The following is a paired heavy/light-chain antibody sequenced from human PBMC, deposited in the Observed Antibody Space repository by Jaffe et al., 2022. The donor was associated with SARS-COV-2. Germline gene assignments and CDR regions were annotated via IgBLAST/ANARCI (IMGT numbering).Heavy chain of an antibody. D-gene: IGHD5-12*01. J-gene: IGHJ5*02. CDR2: IYNSGST. CDR3: ARGGGYRFDP. V-gene: IGHV4-61*02. Sequence: QVQLQESGPGLVKPSQTLSLTCSVSGDSISSGSYYWSWFRQPAGKGLEWIGRIYNSGSTDYNPSLKSRVTISIDTSKNQFSLKLTSVTAADTAVYYCARGGGYRFDPWGQGTLVTVSS. CDR1: GDSISSGSYY.
Light chain of an antibody. CDR3: GAWDTSLSAVV. J-gene: IGLJ2*01. Sequence: QSVLTQPPSVSAAPGQKVTISCSGSSSNIGNDYVSWYQQLPGTAPKLLIYENNKRPSGFPDRFSGSKSGTSATLGITGLQTGDEADYYCGAWDTSLSAVVFGGGTKLTVL. CDR2: ENN. V-gene: IGLV1-51*02. CDR1: SSNIGNDY.